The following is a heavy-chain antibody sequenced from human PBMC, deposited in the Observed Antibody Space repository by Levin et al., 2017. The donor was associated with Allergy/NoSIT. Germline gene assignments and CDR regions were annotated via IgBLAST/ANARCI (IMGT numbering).Heavy chain of an antibody. D-gene: IGHD2-15*01. J-gene: IGHJ4*02. CDR1: GFTFSSYA. V-gene: IGHV3-30-3*01. Sequence: GGSLRLSCAASGFTFSSYAMHWVRQAPGKGLEWVAFISYDGSYKYYADSVKGRFTISRDNSKNTLYLQMNSLRAEDTVVYYCARDSSVYCRGGSCYCDYWGQGTLVTVSS. CDR3: ARDSSVYCRGGSCYCDY. CDR2: ISYDGSYK.